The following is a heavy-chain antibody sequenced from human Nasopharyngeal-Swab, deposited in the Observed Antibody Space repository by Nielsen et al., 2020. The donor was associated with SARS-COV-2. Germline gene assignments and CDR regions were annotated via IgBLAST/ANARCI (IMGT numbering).Heavy chain of an antibody. CDR3: AREWGRGVIWNYYYYYMDV. D-gene: IGHD3-10*01. J-gene: IGHJ6*03. CDR2: IYYSGST. Sequence: WLRQPPGKGLEWLGSIYYSGSTFYNPSIKSRVTISVDPSKNQFSLTLRSATAAVTAVYYSAREWGRGVIWNYYYYYMDVWGKGTTVTVSS. V-gene: IGHV4-39*07.